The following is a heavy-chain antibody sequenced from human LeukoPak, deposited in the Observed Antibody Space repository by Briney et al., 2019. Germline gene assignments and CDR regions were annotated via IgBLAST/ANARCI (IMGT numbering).Heavy chain of an antibody. CDR2: IWYDGSNK. CDR1: GFTFSSYG. CDR3: AKGYSSGYLLDY. J-gene: IGHJ4*02. Sequence: GGSLRLSCAASGFTFSSYGMHWVRQAPGKGLEWVAVIWYDGSNKYYADSVKGRFTISRDNSKNTLYLQMNSLRAEDTAVYYCAKGYSSGYLLDYWGQGPLVTVSS. D-gene: IGHD3-22*01. V-gene: IGHV3-33*06.